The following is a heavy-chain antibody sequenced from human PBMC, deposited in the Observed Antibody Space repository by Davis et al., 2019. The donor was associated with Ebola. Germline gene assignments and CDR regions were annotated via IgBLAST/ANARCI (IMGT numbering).Heavy chain of an antibody. CDR1: GFPITNYW. J-gene: IGHJ4*02. D-gene: IGHD3-22*01. CDR2: IKSDGST. CDR3: ARGAGDYYYSFDY. V-gene: IGHV3-74*01. Sequence: GESLKISCAVSGFPITNYWTHWVRQAPGKGLVWVSRIKSDGSTIYADSVKGRFTISRDNSKNTLYLQMNSLRAEDTAVYYCARGAGDYYYSFDYWGQGTLVTVSS.